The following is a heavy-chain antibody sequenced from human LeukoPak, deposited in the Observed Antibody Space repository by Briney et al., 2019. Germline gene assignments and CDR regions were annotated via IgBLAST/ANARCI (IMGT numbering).Heavy chain of an antibody. J-gene: IGHJ1*01. D-gene: IGHD1-14*01. V-gene: IGHV4-39*07. CDR1: GGSISSRYY. Sequence: SETLSLTCSVSGGSISSRYYWGWIRQSPGKGLEWIGGLYYSGSTNYNPSLKSRVTISVDTSKNQFSLNLSSVTAADTAVYYCARAHAPPGDYRTGAEYFQHWGQGTLVTVSS. CDR3: ARAHAPPGDYRTGAEYFQH. CDR2: LYYSGST.